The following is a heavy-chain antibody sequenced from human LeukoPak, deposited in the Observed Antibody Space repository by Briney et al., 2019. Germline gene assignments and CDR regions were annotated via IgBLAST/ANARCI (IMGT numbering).Heavy chain of an antibody. D-gene: IGHD5-24*01. J-gene: IGHJ4*02. Sequence: GGSLRLSCAASGFTFSSYWMHWVRHAPGKGLVWVSRINSDGSSTSYADSVKGRFTISRDNAKNTLYLQMNSLRAEDTAVYYCARVRDGYNYPPFDYWGQGTLVTVSS. CDR2: INSDGSST. CDR3: ARVRDGYNYPPFDY. CDR1: GFTFSSYW. V-gene: IGHV3-74*01.